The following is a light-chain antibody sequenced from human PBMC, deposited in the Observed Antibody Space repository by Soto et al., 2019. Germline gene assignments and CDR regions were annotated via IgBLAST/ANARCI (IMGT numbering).Light chain of an antibody. CDR2: DAS. CDR1: QSVITS. V-gene: IGKV3-11*01. J-gene: IGKJ1*01. CDR3: QVRDVWPS. Sequence: IVLTQSPATLPLSPGERAALSCRASQSVITSLAWYQHKPGQAPRLFIYDASKRAPGIPARFSGSGSGTDFTLTISSLEPEDFAVYYCQVRDVWPSFGQGTKV.